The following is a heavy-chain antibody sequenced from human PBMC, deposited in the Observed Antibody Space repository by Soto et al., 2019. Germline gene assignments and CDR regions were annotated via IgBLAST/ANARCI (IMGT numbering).Heavy chain of an antibody. CDR2: INPNSGDT. CDR1: GYIFTAYS. Sequence: ASVKVSCKASGYIFTAYSMHSVRQAPGQGLEWLGWINPNSGDTIYAQKFQDRVTMTCDTSVSTAYLELSSLSSDDTALYYCAREASAVVSLDYWGQGTLVTVSS. D-gene: IGHD2-15*01. V-gene: IGHV1-2*02. J-gene: IGHJ4*02. CDR3: AREASAVVSLDY.